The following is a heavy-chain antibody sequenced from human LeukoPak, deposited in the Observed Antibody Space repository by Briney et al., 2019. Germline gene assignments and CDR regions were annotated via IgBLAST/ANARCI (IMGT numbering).Heavy chain of an antibody. Sequence: SETLSLACTVSGGSISSYYWSWIRQPPGKGLEWIGYIYYSGSTNYNPSLKSRVTISVDTSKNQFSLKLSSVTAADTAVYYCAREGHTAMAHWGQGTLVTVSS. V-gene: IGHV4-59*01. CDR3: AREGHTAMAH. CDR1: GGSISSYY. D-gene: IGHD5-18*01. J-gene: IGHJ4*02. CDR2: IYYSGST.